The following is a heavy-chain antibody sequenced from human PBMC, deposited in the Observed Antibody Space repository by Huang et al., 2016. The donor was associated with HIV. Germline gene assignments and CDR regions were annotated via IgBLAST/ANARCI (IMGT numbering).Heavy chain of an antibody. Sequence: EVQLVESGGGLVQPGGSLRLSCGASGFTFTTYWMTWVRQAPGKGLEGVAKINQDGTEKYYVDSVKGRFTISRDNAEKSLYLRMNRLRAEDTAIYYCARDRRDVFDFWGQGTMVTVSS. V-gene: IGHV3-7*01. CDR2: INQDGTEK. CDR1: GFTFTTYW. J-gene: IGHJ3*01. CDR3: ARDRRDVFDF.